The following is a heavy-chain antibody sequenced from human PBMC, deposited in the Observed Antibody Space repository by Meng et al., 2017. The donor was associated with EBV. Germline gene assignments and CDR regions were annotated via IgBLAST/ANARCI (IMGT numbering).Heavy chain of an antibody. Sequence: QLQLQESGPGLVKPSATLSLTCTVSGGSISSSSYYWGWIRQPPGKGLEWIGSVHYTGSTYYSPSLKSRVTVSVDTSKNQFSLRLTSVTAADTAVYYCARPFPSWQSPRLDPFGAWGQGTLVTVSS. CDR1: GGSISSSSYY. J-gene: IGHJ5*02. D-gene: IGHD6-19*01. CDR3: ARPFPSWQSPRLDPFGA. V-gene: IGHV4-39*01. CDR2: VHYTGST.